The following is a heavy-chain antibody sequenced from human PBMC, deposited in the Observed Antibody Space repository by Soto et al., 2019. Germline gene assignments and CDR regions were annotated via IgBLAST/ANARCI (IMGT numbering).Heavy chain of an antibody. J-gene: IGHJ4*02. V-gene: IGHV4-59*08. Sequence: PSETLSLTCTVSGGTISSWYWSWIRQPPGKGLEWIGYIYYSGSTNCNPSLNSRVTISVDTSKNQFSLKLSSVTAADTAVYYCARRYGSAIDYWGQGTLVTVSS. CDR1: GGTISSWY. CDR2: IYYSGST. CDR3: ARRYGSAIDY. D-gene: IGHD1-26*01.